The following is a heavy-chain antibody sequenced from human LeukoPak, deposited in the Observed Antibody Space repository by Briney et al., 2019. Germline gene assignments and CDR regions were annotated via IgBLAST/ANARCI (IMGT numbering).Heavy chain of an antibody. CDR2: IIGSGGST. V-gene: IGHV3-23*01. J-gene: IGHJ4*02. D-gene: IGHD3-10*01. CDR3: AKDLDYYGSGSYDFDY. Sequence: GGSLRLSCAASGFTFSSYAMSWVRQAPGKGLEWVSAIIGSGGSTYYADSVKGRFTISRDNSKNTLYLQMNSLRAEDTAVYYCAKDLDYYGSGSYDFDYWGQGTLVTVSS. CDR1: GFTFSSYA.